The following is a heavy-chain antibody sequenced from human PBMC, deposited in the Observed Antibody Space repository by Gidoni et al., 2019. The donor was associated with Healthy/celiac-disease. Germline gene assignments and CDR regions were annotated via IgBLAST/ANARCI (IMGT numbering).Heavy chain of an antibody. CDR3: ARITTSRRITIFGVVNYYYYGMDV. CDR2: IFSNDEK. J-gene: IGHJ6*02. CDR1: GFSPSNARMG. D-gene: IGHD3-3*01. Sequence: QVTLKESGPVLVKPTETLTLTCTVSGFSPSNARMGVSWRRQPPGKALEWLAHIFSNDEKSYSTSLKSRLTISKDTSKSQVVLTMTNMDPVDTATYYCARITTSRRITIFGVVNYYYYGMDVWGQGTTVTVSS. V-gene: IGHV2-26*01.